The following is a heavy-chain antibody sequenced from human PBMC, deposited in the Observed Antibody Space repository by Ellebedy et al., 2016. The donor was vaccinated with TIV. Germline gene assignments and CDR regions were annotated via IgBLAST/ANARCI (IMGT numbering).Heavy chain of an antibody. CDR1: GFSFSDYY. Sequence: PGGSLRLSCAASGFSFSDYYMSWIRQAPGKGREWVSYISPTGKTTYYADSVKGRCTISRDNAKNSLYLQMNSLRAEDMAIYYCARVPGGDGGYVDYWGQGSLVTVSS. CDR3: ARVPGGDGGYVDY. J-gene: IGHJ4*02. V-gene: IGHV3-11*01. CDR2: ISPTGKTT. D-gene: IGHD5-18*01.